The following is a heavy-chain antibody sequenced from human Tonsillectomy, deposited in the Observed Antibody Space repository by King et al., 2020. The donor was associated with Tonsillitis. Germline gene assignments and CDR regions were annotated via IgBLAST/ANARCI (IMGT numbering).Heavy chain of an antibody. CDR1: GFIFDEYA. Sequence: VQLVESGGGLVQPGRSLRLSCAASGFIFDEYAMHWVRQVPGKGLEWVSGISWNSGRIGYADSVKGRFTISRDNGKSSLYLQMNSLRAEDTALYYCAKDSEPYYYNYGMDVWGQWTTVTVSS. J-gene: IGHJ6*02. CDR3: AKDSEPYYYNYGMDV. V-gene: IGHV3-9*01. CDR2: ISWNSGRI.